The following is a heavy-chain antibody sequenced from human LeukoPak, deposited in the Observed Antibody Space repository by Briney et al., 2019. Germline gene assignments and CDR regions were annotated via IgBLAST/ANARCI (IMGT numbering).Heavy chain of an antibody. CDR1: GFTCDYYG. D-gene: IGHD3-22*01. Sequence: GGSLRLSCRASGFTCDYYGMNWVRQAPGQGREWISYISSSGSTIYVADSVKGRFTISRDNANNYLFLQMNSLRVEDAAVYYCTRFIYYESSPYFDYWGQGTPVTVSS. CDR2: ISSSGSTI. V-gene: IGHV3-48*03. J-gene: IGHJ4*02. CDR3: TRFIYYESSPYFDY.